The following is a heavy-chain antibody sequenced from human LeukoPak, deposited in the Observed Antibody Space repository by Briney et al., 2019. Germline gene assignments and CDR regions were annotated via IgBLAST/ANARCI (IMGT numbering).Heavy chain of an antibody. J-gene: IGHJ4*02. V-gene: IGHV4-34*01. CDR2: INHSGST. Sequence: SETLSLTCAVYGGSFSGYYWSWIRQPPGKGLEWIGEINHSGSTNYNPSLKSRVTISVDTSKNQFSLKLSSVTAADTAVYYCARVDRFIAVAGAGGNFDYWGQGTLVTVSS. D-gene: IGHD6-19*01. CDR1: GGSFSGYY. CDR3: ARVDRFIAVAGAGGNFDY.